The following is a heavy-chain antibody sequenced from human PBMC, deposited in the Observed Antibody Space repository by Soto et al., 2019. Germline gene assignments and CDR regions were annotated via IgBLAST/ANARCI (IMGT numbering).Heavy chain of an antibody. CDR3: ARVSGSYYYGMDV. CDR1: GGSISSSYW. D-gene: IGHD1-26*01. CDR2: IYHSGST. Sequence: QVQLQESGPGLVKPSGTLSLTCAVSGGSISSSYWWSWVRQPPGKGLEWIGEIYHSGSTNYNPSLKSRCTISVDKSKTQFSLKLSPVTAADTAVYYCARVSGSYYYGMDVWGQGTTVTVSS. J-gene: IGHJ6*02. V-gene: IGHV4-4*02.